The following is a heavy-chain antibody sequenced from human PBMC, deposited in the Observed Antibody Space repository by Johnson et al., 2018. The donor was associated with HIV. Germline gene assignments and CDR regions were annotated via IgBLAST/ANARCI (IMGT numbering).Heavy chain of an antibody. CDR2: ISGSGGST. V-gene: IGHV3-23*04. Sequence: VQLVESGGGLVQPGGSLRLSCAASGFTFSSYAMSWVRQAPGKGLEWVSGISGSGGSTYYADSVKGRFTISRDNSKNTLYLQMNSLRAEDKALYYCAKDIAPDCTGGVCYHAFDIWGQGTMVTVSS. CDR3: AKDIAPDCTGGVCYHAFDI. CDR1: GFTFSSYA. D-gene: IGHD2-8*02. J-gene: IGHJ3*02.